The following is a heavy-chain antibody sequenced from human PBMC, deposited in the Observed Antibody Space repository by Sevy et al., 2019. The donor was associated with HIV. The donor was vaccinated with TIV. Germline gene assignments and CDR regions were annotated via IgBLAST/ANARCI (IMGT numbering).Heavy chain of an antibody. J-gene: IGHJ6*02. CDR1: GFSFSSFY. CDR3: ARIPGISPPNYGMDL. CDR2: ISSSGQTT. Sequence: GGSLRLSCAASGFSFSSFYMTWIRQAPGKGLQWVAYISSSGQTTYYADSVKGRFVVSRDNTKNSLFLHINSLRAEDTGVFFCARIPGISPPNYGMDLWGQGTTVTVSS. D-gene: IGHD1-20*01. V-gene: IGHV3-11*01.